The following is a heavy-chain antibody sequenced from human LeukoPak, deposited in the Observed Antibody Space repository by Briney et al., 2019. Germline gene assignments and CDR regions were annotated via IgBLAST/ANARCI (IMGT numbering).Heavy chain of an antibody. Sequence: SETLSLTCTVSGGSISPYYWSWIRQPPGKGLEWIGYIYYSGNTNYNPSLKSRVTISVDTSKNQFSLRLNSVTPDDTALYYCARGGLVRGSLNSLTGFDIWGQGTMVTVSS. V-gene: IGHV4-59*12. CDR1: GGSISPYY. CDR2: IYYSGNT. D-gene: IGHD3-10*01. J-gene: IGHJ3*02. CDR3: ARGGLVRGSLNSLTGFDI.